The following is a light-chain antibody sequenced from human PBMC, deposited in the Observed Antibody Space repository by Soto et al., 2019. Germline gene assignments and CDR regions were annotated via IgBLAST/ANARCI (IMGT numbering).Light chain of an antibody. CDR3: QESYSTPQS. V-gene: IGKV1-39*01. CDR2: AAS. CDR1: QSTSSY. Sequence: DIQMTQTPTSLYASVGDRVTITCRASQSTSSYLNWYQQKPGKAPKLLIYAASSLQSGVPSRFSGSGSGTDFTLTICCLQPEDFATYYCQESYSTPQSLGEGAKVDIK. J-gene: IGKJ4*01.